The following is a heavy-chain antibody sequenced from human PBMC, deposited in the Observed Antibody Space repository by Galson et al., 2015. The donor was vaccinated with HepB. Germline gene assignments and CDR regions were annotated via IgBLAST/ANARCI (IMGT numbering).Heavy chain of an antibody. J-gene: IGHJ4*02. CDR2: ISNNNDNK. Sequence: STMLSCSASGVSSSCDTMRSFRQQTREGLVWSSYISNNNDNKSSADSLKGRFIISRDNAKNLLYLQMNSLRAEDTAVYYCTRSALSGSYWYFDYWGQGSLVTVSS. CDR1: GVSSSCDT. D-gene: IGHD1-26*01. V-gene: IGHV3-48*01. CDR3: TRSALSGSYWYFDY.